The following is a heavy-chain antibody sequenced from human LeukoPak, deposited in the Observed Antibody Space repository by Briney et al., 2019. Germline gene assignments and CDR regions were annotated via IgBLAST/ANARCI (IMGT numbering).Heavy chain of an antibody. J-gene: IGHJ4*02. D-gene: IGHD3-22*01. CDR1: GYTFTGYF. CDR3: ARVLDRIDYYDSSGYYYD. Sequence: ASVKVSCKACGYTFTGYFIHWVRQAPGQGLEWMGWINPNSGGTHYAQKFQGRVTMTRDTSISTAYMELSRLRSDDTAVYYCARVLDRIDYYDSSGYYYDWGQGTLVTVSS. V-gene: IGHV1-2*02. CDR2: INPNSGGT.